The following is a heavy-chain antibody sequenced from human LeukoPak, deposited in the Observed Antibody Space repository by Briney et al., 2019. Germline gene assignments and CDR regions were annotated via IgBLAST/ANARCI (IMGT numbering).Heavy chain of an antibody. Sequence: PSETLSLTCAVYGGSFSGYYWSWIRQPPGKGLEWIGEINHSGSTNYNPSLKSRVTISVDTSKNQFSLKLSSVTAADTAVYYCARVLPILFYFDYWGQGTLVTVSS. V-gene: IGHV4-34*01. CDR1: GGSFSGYY. D-gene: IGHD2-15*01. CDR2: INHSGST. J-gene: IGHJ4*02. CDR3: ARVLPILFYFDY.